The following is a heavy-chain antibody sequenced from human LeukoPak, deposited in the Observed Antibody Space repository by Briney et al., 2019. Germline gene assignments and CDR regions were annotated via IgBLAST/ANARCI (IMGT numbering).Heavy chain of an antibody. CDR2: IYDSGGT. D-gene: IGHD4-17*01. CDR3: AGGAYGYFFMVV. CDR1: GGSISSYY. V-gene: IGHV4-59*01. Sequence: SETLSLTCTVSGGSISSYYWSWIRQPPGKGLEWIGYIYDSGGTTYNPSLKSRVTISAETSTKKSSLRLSSVTVADTTVYYCAGGAYGYFFMVVWGKGATVT. J-gene: IGHJ6*03.